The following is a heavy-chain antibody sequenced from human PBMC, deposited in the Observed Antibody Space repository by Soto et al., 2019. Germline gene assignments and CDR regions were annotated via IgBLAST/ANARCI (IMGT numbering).Heavy chain of an antibody. CDR2: ISAYNGNT. V-gene: IGHV1-18*01. CDR3: ARALAGGYCSGGSCYRDYYYYMDV. D-gene: IGHD2-15*01. Sequence: QVQLVQSGAEVKKPGASVKVSCKASGYTFTSYGISWVRQAPGQGLEWMGWISAYNGNTNYAQKLQGRVTMTTDTSTSTAYVELRSLRSDDTAVYYCARALAGGYCSGGSCYRDYYYYMDVWGKGTTVTVSS. CDR1: GYTFTSYG. J-gene: IGHJ6*03.